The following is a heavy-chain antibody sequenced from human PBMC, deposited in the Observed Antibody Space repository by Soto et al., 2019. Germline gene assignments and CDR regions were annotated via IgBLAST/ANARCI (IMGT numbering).Heavy chain of an antibody. Sequence: GGSLRLSCAASGFTFDNYAMHWVRQAPGKGLEWVAVISYDGSNKYYADSVKGRFTISRDNSKNTLFLQMNSLRAEDTAVYYCAKARAIFGVVIQADFYYDMNVWGQGATVTVSS. D-gene: IGHD3-3*01. CDR2: ISYDGSNK. CDR1: GFTFDNYA. CDR3: AKARAIFGVVIQADFYYDMNV. V-gene: IGHV3-30*18. J-gene: IGHJ6*02.